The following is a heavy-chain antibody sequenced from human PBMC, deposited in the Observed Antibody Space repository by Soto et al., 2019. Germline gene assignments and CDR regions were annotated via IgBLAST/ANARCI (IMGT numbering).Heavy chain of an antibody. D-gene: IGHD6-19*01. CDR1: GGSFSGYY. CDR2: INHSGST. V-gene: IGHV4-34*01. J-gene: IGHJ4*02. CDR3: ARGGIAVAGKPDY. Sequence: KPSETLSLTCAVYGGSFSGYYWSWIRQPPGKGLEWIGEINHSGSTNYNPSLKSRVTISVDTSKNQFSLKLSSVTAADTAVYYCARGGIAVAGKPDYWGQGTLVTVS.